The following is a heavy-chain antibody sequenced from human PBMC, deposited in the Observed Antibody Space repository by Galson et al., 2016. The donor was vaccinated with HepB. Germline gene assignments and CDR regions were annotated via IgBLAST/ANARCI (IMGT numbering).Heavy chain of an antibody. V-gene: IGHV4-59*01. CDR1: GGSIMGYF. CDR2: VSYDGKT. Sequence: ETLSLTCTLSGGSIMGYFWNWIRQAPEKRPEWIGFVSYDGKTSYNPSLKSRVTISLDRSNNQFSLRLTSMMPADTAVYYCVRDVPWEGYNLDVWGPGTTVTVSS. J-gene: IGHJ6*02. D-gene: IGHD5-24*01. CDR3: VRDVPWEGYNLDV.